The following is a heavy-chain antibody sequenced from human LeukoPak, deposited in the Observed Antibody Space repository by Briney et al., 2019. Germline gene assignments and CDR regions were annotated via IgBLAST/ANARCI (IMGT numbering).Heavy chain of an antibody. D-gene: IGHD6-19*01. CDR3: ARAIAVAGGHFDY. J-gene: IGHJ4*02. CDR2: ISAYNGNT. Sequence: AASVKVSCKASGYTFNHYGFSWVRQAPGQGLEWMGWISAYNGNTHSAQKFQGRVTMTTDTSTTTAYMELGGLRSEDTAVYYCARAIAVAGGHFDYWGQGTLVTVSS. CDR1: GYTFNHYG. V-gene: IGHV1-18*01.